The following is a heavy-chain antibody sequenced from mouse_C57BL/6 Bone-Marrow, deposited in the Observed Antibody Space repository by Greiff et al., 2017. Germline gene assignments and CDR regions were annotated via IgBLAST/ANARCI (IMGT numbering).Heavy chain of an antibody. CDR1: GFTFSDYY. CDR2: INYDGSST. V-gene: IGHV5-16*01. J-gene: IGHJ2*01. Sequence: EVKLMESEGGLVQPGSSMQLSCTASGFTFSDYYMAWVRQVPEKGLEWVANINYDGSSTYYLDSLKSRFIISRDNAKNILYLQMISLKSEDTATYYCARERDGTYDYFDYWGQGTTLTVSS. CDR3: ARERDGTYDYFDY. D-gene: IGHD2-1*01.